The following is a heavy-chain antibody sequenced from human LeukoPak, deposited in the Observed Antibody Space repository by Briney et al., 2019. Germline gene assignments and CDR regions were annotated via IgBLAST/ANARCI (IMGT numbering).Heavy chain of an antibody. V-gene: IGHV3-48*04. D-gene: IGHD3-16*01. CDR3: ARGGMASPDY. CDR1: GFIFSSYS. J-gene: IGHJ4*02. CDR2: ISNSSSLI. Sequence: GGSLRLSCAASGFIFSSYSMNWVRQAPGKGLEWLSYISNSSSLIYYADSVKGRFTISRDNAENSLHLQVNSLRVEDTAIYYCARGGMASPDYWDQGTLVSVSS.